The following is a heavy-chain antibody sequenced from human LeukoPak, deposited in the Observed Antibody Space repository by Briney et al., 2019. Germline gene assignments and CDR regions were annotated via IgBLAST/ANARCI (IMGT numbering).Heavy chain of an antibody. D-gene: IGHD1-26*01. CDR3: AHSRELLLDAFDI. J-gene: IGHJ3*02. Sequence: PGGSLRLSCAASGFTVSSNYMSWVRQAPEKGLEWVSVIYSGGSTYYADSAKGRFTISRDNSKNTLYLQMNSLRAEDTAVYYCAHSRELLLDAFDIWGQGTMVTVSS. V-gene: IGHV3-66*01. CDR2: IYSGGST. CDR1: GFTVSSNY.